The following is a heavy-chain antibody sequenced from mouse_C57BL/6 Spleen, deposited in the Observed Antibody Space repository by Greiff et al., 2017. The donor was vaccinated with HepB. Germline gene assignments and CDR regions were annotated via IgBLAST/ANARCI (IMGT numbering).Heavy chain of an antibody. D-gene: IGHD2-3*01. Sequence: EVQLQQSGTVLARPGASVKMSCKTSGYTFTSYWMHWVKQRPGQGLEWIGAIYPGNSDTSYNQKFKGKAKLTAVTSASTAYMELSSLTNEDSAVYYCTRGLLTRYWYFDVWGTGTTVTVSS. CDR3: TRGLLTRYWYFDV. V-gene: IGHV1-5*01. CDR2: IYPGNSDT. J-gene: IGHJ1*03. CDR1: GYTFTSYW.